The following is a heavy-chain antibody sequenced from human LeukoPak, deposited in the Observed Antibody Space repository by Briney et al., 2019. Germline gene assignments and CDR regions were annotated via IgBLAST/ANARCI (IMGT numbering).Heavy chain of an antibody. J-gene: IGHJ4*02. CDR3: AKERSLNGGYSDGYFDH. Sequence: GGSLRLSCVASGFTFSNYAMSWVRQTPGKGLEWVSVISNSGSNTYYADSVKGRFTISRDNSKNTLYLQMYSLRAEDTALYHCAKERSLNGGYSDGYFDHWGQGTLVTVSS. CDR1: GFTFSNYA. V-gene: IGHV3-23*01. CDR2: ISNSGSNT. D-gene: IGHD4-23*01.